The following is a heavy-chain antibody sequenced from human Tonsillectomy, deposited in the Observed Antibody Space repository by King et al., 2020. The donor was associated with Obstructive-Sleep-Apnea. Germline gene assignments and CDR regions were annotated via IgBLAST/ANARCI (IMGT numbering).Heavy chain of an antibody. CDR3: ARDAVAERHTRSNFFAY. D-gene: IGHD1-1*01. V-gene: IGHV1-2*06. CDR1: GYTFTGYY. Sequence: VQLVESGAEVKKPGASAKVSCKASGYTFTGYYMQWVRQAPAQGLEWMGRINPNSGGTDYAQKSQGRVTMTRDTSISTAYMELNSLRSDDTAVYYCARDAVAERHTRSNFFAYWGQGTLVTVSS. J-gene: IGHJ4*02. CDR2: INPNSGGT.